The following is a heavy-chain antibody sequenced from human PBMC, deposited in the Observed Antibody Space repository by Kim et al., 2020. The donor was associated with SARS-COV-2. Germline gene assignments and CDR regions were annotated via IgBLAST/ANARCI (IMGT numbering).Heavy chain of an antibody. CDR1: GFTFSNYA. D-gene: IGHD3-10*01. J-gene: IGHJ4*02. CDR2: ISSYGGST. CDR3: VTRNYYNSGSYYEGAPFDF. Sequence: GGSLRLSCSASGFTFSNYAMHWVRQAPGKGLEYVSAISSYGGSTYYADSVKGRFTISRDNSKNMLYVQMSSLRVEDTAIYYCVTRNYYNSGSYYEGAPFDFWGQGTLVTLSS. V-gene: IGHV3-64*05.